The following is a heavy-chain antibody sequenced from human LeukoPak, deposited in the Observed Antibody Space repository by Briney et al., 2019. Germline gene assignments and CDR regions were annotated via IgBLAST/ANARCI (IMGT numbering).Heavy chain of an antibody. Sequence: GGSLRLSCAASGFTFSIYAMHWVRQAPGQRLEWMGWIYGGNGNTEYSQKFQGRVSITRDTSASTVYMELSSLGSEDTAVYYCARGWGGDCYHVHWGQGTLVTVSS. V-gene: IGHV1-3*01. D-gene: IGHD2-21*02. CDR3: ARGWGGDCYHVH. J-gene: IGHJ4*02. CDR2: IYGGNGNT. CDR1: GFTFSIYA.